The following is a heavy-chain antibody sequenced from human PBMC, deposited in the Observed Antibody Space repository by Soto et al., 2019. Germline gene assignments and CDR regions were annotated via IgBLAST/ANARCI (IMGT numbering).Heavy chain of an antibody. V-gene: IGHV3-30-3*01. CDR3: ARDHYDFWSGQNYYYYYGMDV. J-gene: IGHJ6*02. Sequence: GGSLRLSCAASGFTFSSYAMHWVRQAPGKGLEWVAVISYDGSNKYYADSVKGRFTISRDNSKNTLYLQMNSLRAEDTAVYYCARDHYDFWSGQNYYYYYGMDVWGQGTTVTVSS. CDR1: GFTFSSYA. D-gene: IGHD3-3*01. CDR2: ISYDGSNK.